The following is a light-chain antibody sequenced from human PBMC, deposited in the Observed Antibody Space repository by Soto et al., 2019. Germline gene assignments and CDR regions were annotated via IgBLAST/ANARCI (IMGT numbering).Light chain of an antibody. J-gene: IGKJ1*01. Sequence: EIVLTQSPATLSLSPGERATLSCRASQSVSSYFAWYQQKPGQAPRLLIYDASNRATGIPARFSGSGSGTDFTLTISSLEPEDFAVYYCQQRSNWPSTFGQGTKVDI. CDR2: DAS. CDR1: QSVSSY. V-gene: IGKV3-11*01. CDR3: QQRSNWPST.